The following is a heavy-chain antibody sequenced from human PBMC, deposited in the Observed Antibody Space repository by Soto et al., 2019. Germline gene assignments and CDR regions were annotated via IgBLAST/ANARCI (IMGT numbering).Heavy chain of an antibody. D-gene: IGHD6-13*01. Sequence: PGGSLSLSCAASVFTFSSYGMHWVRPAPGKGLAWVAVIRYDGSNKYYADSVKGRFTISRDNSKNTLYLQMNSLRAEDTAAYYCARGLYGSSWYFDYWGQGTLVTVSS. CDR1: VFTFSSYG. J-gene: IGHJ4*02. V-gene: IGHV3-33*01. CDR3: ARGLYGSSWYFDY. CDR2: IRYDGSNK.